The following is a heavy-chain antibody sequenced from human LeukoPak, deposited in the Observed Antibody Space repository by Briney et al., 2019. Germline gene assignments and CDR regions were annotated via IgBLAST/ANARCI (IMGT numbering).Heavy chain of an antibody. Sequence: ASVKVSCKASGYTFTSYYMHWVRQAPGQGLEWMGIINPSGGSTSYAQKFQGRVTMTRDASTSTVYMELSSLRSEDTAVYYCARNVFDILTGHYYYYGMDVWGQGTTVTVSS. V-gene: IGHV1-46*01. D-gene: IGHD3-9*01. CDR1: GYTFTSYY. CDR2: INPSGGST. CDR3: ARNVFDILTGHYYYYGMDV. J-gene: IGHJ6*02.